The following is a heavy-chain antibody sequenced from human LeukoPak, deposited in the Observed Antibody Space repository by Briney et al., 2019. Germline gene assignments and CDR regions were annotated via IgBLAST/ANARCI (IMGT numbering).Heavy chain of an antibody. J-gene: IGHJ4*02. CDR2: VSISSGTI. Sequence: GGSLRLSCAASGFTFTGHNMNWVRQAPGKGLEWISFVSISSGTIYYADSVKGRFSISRDNAKSSLDLQMNSLRAEDTAVYYCARVSSVWGQGTLVTVSS. D-gene: IGHD6-25*01. CDR3: ARVSSV. CDR1: GFTFTGHN. V-gene: IGHV3-48*04.